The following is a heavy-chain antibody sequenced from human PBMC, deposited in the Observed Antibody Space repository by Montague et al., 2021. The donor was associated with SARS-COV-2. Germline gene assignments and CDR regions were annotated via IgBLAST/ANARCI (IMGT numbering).Heavy chain of an antibody. Sequence: SETLSLTCTVPGGSISSYYWSWIRQPPGKGLEWIGYIYYSGGTNYNPSLKSRVTISVDTSKNQFSLKLSSVTAADTAVYYCARGDVVVVAANDYYYGMDVWGQGTTVTVSS. D-gene: IGHD2-15*01. CDR3: ARGDVVVVAANDYYYGMDV. CDR2: IYYSGGT. V-gene: IGHV4-59*01. CDR1: GGSISSYY. J-gene: IGHJ6*02.